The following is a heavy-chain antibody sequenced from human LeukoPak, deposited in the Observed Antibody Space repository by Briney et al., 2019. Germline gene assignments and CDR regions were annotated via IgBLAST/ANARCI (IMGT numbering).Heavy chain of an antibody. J-gene: IGHJ5*02. D-gene: IGHD6-19*01. CDR1: GFTFSSYA. CDR3: ARWHTSGSRWFDP. CDR2: ISGSGGST. V-gene: IGHV3-23*01. Sequence: GGSLRLSCAASGFTFSSYAMSWVRQAPGKGLEWVSAISGSGGSTYYADSVKGRFTISRDNFKNTLYLQMNSLRPEDTGIYYCARWHTSGSRWFDPWGQGTLVIVSA.